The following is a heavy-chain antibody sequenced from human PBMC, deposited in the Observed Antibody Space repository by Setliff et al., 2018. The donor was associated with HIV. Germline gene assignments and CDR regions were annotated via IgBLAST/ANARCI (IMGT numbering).Heavy chain of an antibody. CDR2: ILPIFGAT. D-gene: IGHD3-10*01. CDR3: TNRGGSGTNVGNWFDP. Sequence: SSVKVSCKASGDNFNNVAFDWVRQAPGQGLEWMGGILPIFGATDYAQKFQGRLTLTAVQSENSVYMELSSLRSDDTAVYYCTNRGGSGTNVGNWFDPWGQGTLVTVSS. J-gene: IGHJ5*02. V-gene: IGHV1-69*13. CDR1: GDNFNNVA.